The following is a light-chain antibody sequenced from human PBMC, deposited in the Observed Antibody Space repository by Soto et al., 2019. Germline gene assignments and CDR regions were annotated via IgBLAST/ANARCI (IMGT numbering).Light chain of an antibody. V-gene: IGLV2-23*02. J-gene: IGLJ1*01. CDR3: CSYAGSSTYV. CDR2: EVS. Sequence: QSALTQPASVSGSPGQSITISCTGTSGDVGGFDYVSWYQHRPGKAPKLLIYEVSNRPSGVSNRFSGSKSGNTASLTISGLQAEDEADYYCCSYAGSSTYVFGTGTKLTVL. CDR1: SGDVGGFDY.